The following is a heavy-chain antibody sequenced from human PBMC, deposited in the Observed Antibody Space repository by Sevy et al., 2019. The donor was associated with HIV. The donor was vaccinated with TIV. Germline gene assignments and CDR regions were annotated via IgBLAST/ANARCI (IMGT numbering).Heavy chain of an antibody. CDR2: FDPEDGET. Sequence: ASVKVSCKISGYTLNEFAMHWVRQAPGKGLQWMGTFDPEDGETIYAQKFQGRFAMTEDPSTATAYMELGSLRSEDTAVYYCAITREYYSDNSGYFDYWGQGTLVTVSS. D-gene: IGHD3-22*01. CDR1: GYTLNEFA. CDR3: AITREYYSDNSGYFDY. V-gene: IGHV1-24*01. J-gene: IGHJ4*02.